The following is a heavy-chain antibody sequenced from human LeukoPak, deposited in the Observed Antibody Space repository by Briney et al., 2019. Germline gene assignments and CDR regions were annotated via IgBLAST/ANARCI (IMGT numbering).Heavy chain of an antibody. CDR3: ERGRIQLWSSQAYYFDY. D-gene: IGHD5-18*01. CDR1: GVSISSSTNY. Sequence: PSETLSLTCTVSGVSISSSTNYWVWIRQPPGKGLEWIGSIYSSGSTYYTPSLKSRVTISVATSKNQFSLKLSSVTAADTAVYYCERGRIQLWSSQAYYFDYWGQGTLVTVSS. CDR2: IYSSGST. V-gene: IGHV4-39*01. J-gene: IGHJ4*02.